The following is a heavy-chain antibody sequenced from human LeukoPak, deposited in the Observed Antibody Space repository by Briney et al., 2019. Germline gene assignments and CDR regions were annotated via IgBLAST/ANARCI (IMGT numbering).Heavy chain of an antibody. Sequence: ASVTVSCKASGYTFTGYYMHWVRQAPGQGLEWMGWINPSGGSTSYAQKFQGRVTMTRDTSTSTVYMELSSLRSEDTAVYYCARDLTDTAMVNGLDYWGQGTLVTVSS. V-gene: IGHV1-46*01. CDR2: INPSGGST. CDR3: ARDLTDTAMVNGLDY. J-gene: IGHJ4*02. CDR1: GYTFTGYY. D-gene: IGHD5-18*01.